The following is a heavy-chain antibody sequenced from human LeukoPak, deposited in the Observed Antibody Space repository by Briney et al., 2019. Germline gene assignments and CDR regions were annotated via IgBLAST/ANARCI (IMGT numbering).Heavy chain of an antibody. CDR1: GGTFSSYA. Sequence: GASVKVSCKASGGTFSSYAISWVRQAPGQGLEWMGGIIPIFGTANYAQKFQGRVTITTDESTSTAYMELSSLRSEDTAVYYCARPGRHGSGSSYAFDIWGQGIMVTVSS. V-gene: IGHV1-69*05. CDR3: ARPGRHGSGSSYAFDI. D-gene: IGHD3-10*01. CDR2: IIPIFGTA. J-gene: IGHJ3*02.